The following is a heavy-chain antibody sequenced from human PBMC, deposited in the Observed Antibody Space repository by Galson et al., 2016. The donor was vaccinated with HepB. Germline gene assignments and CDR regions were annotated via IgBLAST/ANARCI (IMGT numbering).Heavy chain of an antibody. J-gene: IGHJ4*02. CDR1: GFRGYA. Sequence: SLRLSCAASGFRGYAMHWVRQAPGKGLEWVAVISHDGSQQRYSDSVRGRFTVSRDYYNNALYLQMSALRGDDTAVYFCARGNGQAGRQIDSWGQGTLVTVSS. CDR3: ARGNGQAGRQIDS. V-gene: IGHV3-30*03. CDR2: ISHDGSQQ. D-gene: IGHD2-8*01.